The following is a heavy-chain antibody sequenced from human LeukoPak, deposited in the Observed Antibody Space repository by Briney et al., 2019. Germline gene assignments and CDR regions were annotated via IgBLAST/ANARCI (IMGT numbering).Heavy chain of an antibody. CDR1: GGSINSNTYY. CDR2: VYSSGST. Sequence: SETLSLTCAVSGGSINSNTYYWGWIRQPPGKGLEWIGSVYSSGSTYYNPSLESRVAISVDTSKNQFSLRLSSVTAPDTAVYYCARRSRSGFFDYWGQGTLVTVSS. V-gene: IGHV4-39*01. CDR3: ARRSRSGFFDY. D-gene: IGHD3-10*01. J-gene: IGHJ4*02.